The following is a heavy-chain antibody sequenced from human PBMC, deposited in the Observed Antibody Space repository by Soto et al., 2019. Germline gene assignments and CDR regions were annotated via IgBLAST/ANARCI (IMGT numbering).Heavy chain of an antibody. D-gene: IGHD2-8*01. CDR3: ASESGRTRGLDV. V-gene: IGHV1-69*01. J-gene: IGHJ6*02. CDR2: IIPIFGTA. Sequence: QVQAVQSGAEVKKPGSSVKVSCKASGDTFSSYVISWVRQAPGQGLEWMGRIIPIFGTANYAQKFQGRVTITADESTSTAYMELSSLRSEDTAISYSASESGRTRGLDVWGQGTTITVSS. CDR1: GDTFSSYV.